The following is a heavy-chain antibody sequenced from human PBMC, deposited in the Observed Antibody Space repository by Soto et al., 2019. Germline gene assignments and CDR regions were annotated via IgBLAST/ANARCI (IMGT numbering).Heavy chain of an antibody. D-gene: IGHD2-8*02. CDR2: IYYSGTT. V-gene: IGHV4-59*01. CDR3: ARDKITGLFDY. Sequence: PSETLSLTCTVSGGSISSYYWTWIRQPPGKGLEWIGYIYYSGTTYYNPSLKSRVTMSVDTSKNQFSLKLTSVTAADTAVYYCARDKITGLFDYWGQGTLVTVSS. J-gene: IGHJ4*02. CDR1: GGSISSYY.